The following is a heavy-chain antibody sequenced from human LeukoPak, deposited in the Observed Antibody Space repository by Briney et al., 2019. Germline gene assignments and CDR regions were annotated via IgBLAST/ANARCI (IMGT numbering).Heavy chain of an antibody. D-gene: IGHD2-8*01. V-gene: IGHV3-30*02. Sequence: PGGSLRLSCAASGFTFSSYGMHWVRQAPGKGLEWAAFIRYDGSNKYYADSVKGRFTISRDNSKNTLYLQMNSLRAEDTAVYYCAKLTLNTNRTNGVCWNWFDPWGQGTLVTVSS. CDR2: IRYDGSNK. CDR1: GFTFSSYG. CDR3: AKLTLNTNRTNGVCWNWFDP. J-gene: IGHJ5*02.